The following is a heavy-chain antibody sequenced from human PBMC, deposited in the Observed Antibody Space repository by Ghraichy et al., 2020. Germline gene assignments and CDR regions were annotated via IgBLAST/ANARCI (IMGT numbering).Heavy chain of an antibody. J-gene: IGHJ4*02. V-gene: IGHV4-59*08. CDR3: ARAGRAVAGEFDY. CDR1: GGSISSYY. CDR2: INYSGST. D-gene: IGHD6-19*01. Sequence: SETLSLTCAVYGGSISSYYWSWIRQPPGKGLEWIGYINYSGSTNYNPSLKSRVTISVDTSKNQFSLKLSSVTAADTAVYYCARAGRAVAGEFDYWGQGTLVTVSS.